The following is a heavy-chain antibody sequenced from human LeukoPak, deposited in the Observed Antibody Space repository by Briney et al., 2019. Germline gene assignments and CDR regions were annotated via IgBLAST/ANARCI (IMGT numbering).Heavy chain of an antibody. D-gene: IGHD2-21*01. CDR2: INPSGGST. CDR3: AREVVIAIRREPFDY. CDR1: GYTFTSYY. V-gene: IGHV1-46*01. J-gene: IGHJ4*02. Sequence: GASVKVSCKASGYTFTSYYMHWVRQAPGQGLEWMGIINPSGGSTSYAQKFQGRVTMTRDTSTSTVYMELSSLRSEDTAVYYCAREVVIAIRREPFDYWGQGTLVTVSS.